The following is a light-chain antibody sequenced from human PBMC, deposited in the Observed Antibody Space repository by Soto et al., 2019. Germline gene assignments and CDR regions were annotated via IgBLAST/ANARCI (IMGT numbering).Light chain of an antibody. J-gene: IGLJ3*02. CDR1: SSDVGGYNY. V-gene: IGLV2-11*01. Sequence: QSVLTQPRSVSGSPGQSVTISCTGTSSDVGGYNYVSWYQQHPGKAPKLMIYDVSKRPSGVPDRFSGSKSGNTASLTISGRQAEDEADYYCCSYAGSYTWVFGGGTKVTVL. CDR2: DVS. CDR3: CSYAGSYTWV.